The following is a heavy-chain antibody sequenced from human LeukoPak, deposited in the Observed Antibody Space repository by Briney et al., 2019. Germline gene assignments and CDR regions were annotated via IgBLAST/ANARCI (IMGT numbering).Heavy chain of an antibody. CDR1: GGSISSYY. D-gene: IGHD3-3*01. V-gene: IGHV4-4*07. CDR2: IYTSGST. J-gene: IGHJ3*02. CDR3: ASSYYDFWSGYYLDAFDI. Sequence: SETLSLTCSVSGGSISSYYWSWIRQPAGKGLEGIGRIYTSGSTNYNPSLTSRVTMSVDTSKNQFSLKLSSVTAADTAVYYCASSYYDFWSGYYLDAFDIWGQGTMVTVSS.